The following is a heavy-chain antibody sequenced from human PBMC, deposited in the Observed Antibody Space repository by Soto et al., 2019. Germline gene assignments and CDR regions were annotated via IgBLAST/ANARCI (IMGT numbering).Heavy chain of an antibody. D-gene: IGHD6-13*01. J-gene: IGHJ4*02. V-gene: IGHV4-59*01. CDR2: IYYSGST. CDR1: GGSISSYY. Sequence: SETLSLTCTVSGGSISSYYWSWIGQPPGKGLDWIGYIYYSGSTNYNPSPNSRVTISVDTSTKQFSFNLGSVSAADTAASYCAREPTSSHYNFDYWGQGTLVTVSS. CDR3: AREPTSSHYNFDY.